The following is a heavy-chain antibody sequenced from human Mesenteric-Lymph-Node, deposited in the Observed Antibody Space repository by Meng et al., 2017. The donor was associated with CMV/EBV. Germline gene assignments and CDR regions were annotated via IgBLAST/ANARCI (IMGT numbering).Heavy chain of an antibody. D-gene: IGHD2-15*01. Sequence: GESLKISCAASGFTFSSYWMSWVRQAPGKGLEWVANIKQDGSEKHYADSVKGRFTISRDNSKNMLYLQMNSLRAEDTAVYYCARWVGDGGLDYWGQGTLVTVSS. CDR2: IKQDGSEK. V-gene: IGHV3-7*03. J-gene: IGHJ4*02. CDR1: GFTFSSYW. CDR3: ARWVGDGGLDY.